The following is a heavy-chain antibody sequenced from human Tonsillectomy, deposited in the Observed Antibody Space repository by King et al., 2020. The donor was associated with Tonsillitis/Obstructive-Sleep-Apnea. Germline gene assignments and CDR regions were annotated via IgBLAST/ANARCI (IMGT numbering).Heavy chain of an antibody. CDR3: ANWSGYSVIDY. D-gene: IGHD3-3*01. J-gene: IGHJ4*02. Sequence: LQLQESGPGLVKPSETLSLTCTVSGGSISRYYWSWIRQPPGKGLEWIGYINYSGSTNYNPSLKSRVTISVDTSKNQFSLKLSSVTAADTAVYYCANWSGYSVIDYWGQGTLVTVSS. CDR2: INYSGST. CDR1: GGSISRYY. V-gene: IGHV4-59*01.